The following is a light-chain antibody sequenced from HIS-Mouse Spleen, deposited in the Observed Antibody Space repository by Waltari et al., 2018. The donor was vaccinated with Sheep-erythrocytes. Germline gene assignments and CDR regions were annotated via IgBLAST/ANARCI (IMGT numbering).Light chain of an antibody. CDR1: SSDVGSYNL. V-gene: IGLV2-23*01. CDR2: EGS. Sequence: QSALTQPASVSGSPGQSITISCTGTSSDVGSYNLVSWYQQHPGKAPKLMIYEGSKRPSGFSNRFSGSKSGNTASLTISGLQAEDEAGYYCCSYAGSSTPWVFGGGTKLTVL. CDR3: CSYAGSSTPWV. J-gene: IGLJ3*02.